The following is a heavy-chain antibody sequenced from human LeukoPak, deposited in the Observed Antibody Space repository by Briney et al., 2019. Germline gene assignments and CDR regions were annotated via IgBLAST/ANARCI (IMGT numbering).Heavy chain of an antibody. J-gene: IGHJ3*02. V-gene: IGHV4-39*01. D-gene: IGHD1-1*01. CDR3: ARQAPGWNDGSYAFDI. Sequence: SETLSLTCTVSGGSISSSSYYWGWVRRPPGKGLEWIGSIYYSGSTYYNPSLKSRVTISVDTSKNQFSLKLSSVTAADTAVYYCARQAPGWNDGSYAFDIWGQGTMVTVSS. CDR2: IYYSGST. CDR1: GGSISSSSYY.